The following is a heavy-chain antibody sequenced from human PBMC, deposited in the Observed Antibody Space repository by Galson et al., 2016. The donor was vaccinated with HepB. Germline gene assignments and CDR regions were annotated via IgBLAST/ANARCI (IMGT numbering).Heavy chain of an antibody. Sequence: ETLSLTCAVSGASFSGYYWSWIRQPPGKGLEWIGEINHSGGTKYSPPLKSRVTISLDTSKKQISLKLSSVTAADAAVYYCARVRVFDFWRGFLPDYWGQGILVTVSS. CDR3: ARVRVFDFWRGFLPDY. V-gene: IGHV4-34*01. D-gene: IGHD3-3*01. CDR1: GASFSGYY. CDR2: INHSGGT. J-gene: IGHJ4*02.